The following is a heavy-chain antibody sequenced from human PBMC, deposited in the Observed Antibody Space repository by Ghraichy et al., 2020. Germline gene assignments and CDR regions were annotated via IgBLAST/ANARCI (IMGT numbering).Heavy chain of an antibody. V-gene: IGHV4-61*03. CDR2: FYYSSST. CDR1: GGSVSSGSYY. Sequence: SETLSLTCTVSGGSVSSGSYYWSWIRQPPGKGLDWIVYFYYSSSTNYNLSLRSRVTISLDTSKNHFSLKLISVTAADTSYDYCARVGPLAYCGGDCYFPFDYWGQGPLVTVSS. D-gene: IGHD2-21*01. J-gene: IGHJ4*02. CDR3: ARVGPLAYCGGDCYFPFDY.